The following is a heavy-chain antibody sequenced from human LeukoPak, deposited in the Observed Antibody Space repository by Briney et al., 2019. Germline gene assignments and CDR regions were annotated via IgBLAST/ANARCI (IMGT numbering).Heavy chain of an antibody. D-gene: IGHD2-15*01. CDR2: ISWNSGSI. Sequence: GGSLRLSCAASGFTFDDYAMHWVRQAPGKGLEWVSGISWNSGSIGYADSVKGRFTISRDNSKNTQYLQMNSLRAEDTAVYYCAKRVLGYCSGGNCYFDYWGQGTLVTVSS. CDR3: AKRVLGYCSGGNCYFDY. CDR1: GFTFDDYA. V-gene: IGHV3-9*01. J-gene: IGHJ4*02.